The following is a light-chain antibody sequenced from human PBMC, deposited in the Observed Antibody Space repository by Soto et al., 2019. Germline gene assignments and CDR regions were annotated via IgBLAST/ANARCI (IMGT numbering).Light chain of an antibody. CDR1: SSDVTYYNY. CDR2: EVS. CDR3: SSYAGSNNLVV. V-gene: IGLV2-8*01. Sequence: QSVLTQPPSASGSPGQSVTISCTGTSSDVTYYNYVSWYQQHPGKAPKLMIYEVSKRPSGVPDRFSGSKSASTASLTVSGLQAEDEADYYCSSYAGSNNLVVFGGGTKLTVL. J-gene: IGLJ2*01.